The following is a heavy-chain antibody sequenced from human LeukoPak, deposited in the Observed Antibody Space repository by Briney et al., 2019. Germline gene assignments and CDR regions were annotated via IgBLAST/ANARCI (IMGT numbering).Heavy chain of an antibody. CDR2: ISSSSSSTI. Sequence: GGSLRLSCAASGFTFSSYSMNWVRQAPGKGLEWVSYISSSSSSTIYYADSVKGRFTISRDNAKNSLYLQMNSLRAEDTAVYYCARVGSYYGGLAFDYRGQGTLVTVSS. J-gene: IGHJ4*02. D-gene: IGHD1-26*01. CDR1: GFTFSSYS. V-gene: IGHV3-48*01. CDR3: ARVGSYYGGLAFDY.